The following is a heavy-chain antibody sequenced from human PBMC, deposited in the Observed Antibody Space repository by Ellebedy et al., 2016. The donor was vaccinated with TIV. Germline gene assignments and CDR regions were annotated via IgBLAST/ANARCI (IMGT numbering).Heavy chain of an antibody. D-gene: IGHD3-10*01. J-gene: IGHJ6*02. Sequence: MPSETLSLTCAVYGEPFSGYSWSWIRQPPGKGLEWISEINHSGTANYNPSLKIRITISIDTYTNQSSLALSSVTAADTAVYYCARLRYFYGSGPKYSYYGMDVWGQGTTVTVSS. CDR2: INHSGTA. CDR1: GEPFSGYS. V-gene: IGHV4-34*01. CDR3: ARLRYFYGSGPKYSYYGMDV.